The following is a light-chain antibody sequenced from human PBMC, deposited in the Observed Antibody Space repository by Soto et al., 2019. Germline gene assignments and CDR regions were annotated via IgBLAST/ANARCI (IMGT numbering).Light chain of an antibody. CDR2: DVS. J-gene: IGKJ2*01. CDR1: SSSKW. V-gene: IGKV1-5*01. CDR3: QHTPDFT. Sequence: DIQMTQSPSTLAASVGDTVTMTCRSSSKWLAWYQKKPGKAPKLLIYDVSNLERGVQPRFSGSTSGAESTLTITGLQPDDLGTYYCQHTPDFTFGQGTKVEIK.